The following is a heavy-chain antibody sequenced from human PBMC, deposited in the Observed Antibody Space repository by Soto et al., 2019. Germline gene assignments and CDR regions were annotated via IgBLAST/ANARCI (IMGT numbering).Heavy chain of an antibody. CDR2: IYYSGST. CDR3: ASGTVTRLYYFDY. Sequence: SETLSLTCTVSGGSISSGGYYWSWIRQQPGKGLEWIGYIYYSGSTYYNPSLKSRVTISVDTSKNQFSLKLSSVTAADTAVYYCASGTVTRLYYFDYWGQGTLVTVSS. CDR1: GGSISSGGYY. V-gene: IGHV4-31*03. J-gene: IGHJ4*02. D-gene: IGHD4-17*01.